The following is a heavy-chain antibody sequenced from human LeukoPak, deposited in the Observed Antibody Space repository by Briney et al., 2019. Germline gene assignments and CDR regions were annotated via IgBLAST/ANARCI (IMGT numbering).Heavy chain of an antibody. D-gene: IGHD3-3*01. CDR3: ASGFWSGYQYYFDY. V-gene: IGHV1-69*06. CDR2: IIPIFGTA. CDR1: GGTFSSYA. J-gene: IGHJ4*02. Sequence: SVKVSCKASGGTFSSYAISWVRQAPGQGLEWMGRIIPIFGTANYAQKFQGRVTITADKSTSTAYMELSSLRSEDTAVYYCASGFWSGYQYYFDYWGQGTLVTVSS.